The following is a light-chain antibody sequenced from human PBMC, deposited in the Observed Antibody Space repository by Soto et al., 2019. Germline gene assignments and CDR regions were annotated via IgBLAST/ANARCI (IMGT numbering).Light chain of an antibody. J-gene: IGKJ4*01. CDR2: GAS. CDR3: HQYDSSPRT. V-gene: IGKV3-20*01. Sequence: EIVLTQSPGTLSLSPGERATLSCRASQSVSSSYLAWYQQKPGQAPRLLIYGASSRATGIPDRFSGSGSGTDFTLPISRLEPEEFAVYYCHQYDSSPRTFGGGTQLEIK. CDR1: QSVSSSY.